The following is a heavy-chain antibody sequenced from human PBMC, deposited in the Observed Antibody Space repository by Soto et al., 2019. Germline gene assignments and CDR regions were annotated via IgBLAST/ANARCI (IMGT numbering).Heavy chain of an antibody. CDR1: GFTFSNYW. J-gene: IGHJ4*02. Sequence: EVQLVESGGGLVQPGGSLRLSCAASGFTFSNYWMSWVRQAPGKGLEWVANIKEDGSATYYVDFVKGRFTISRDNAKKSLYLQMRSPRAEDTAVYYCAREARCVVDCYSRYYFDYWGQGTLVPVSS. CDR2: IKEDGSAT. CDR3: AREARCVVDCYSRYYFDY. V-gene: IGHV3-7*03. D-gene: IGHD2-21*02.